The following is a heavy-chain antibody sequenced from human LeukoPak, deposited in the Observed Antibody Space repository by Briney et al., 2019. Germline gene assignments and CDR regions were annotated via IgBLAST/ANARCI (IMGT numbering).Heavy chain of an antibody. CDR2: IIPIFGTA. V-gene: IGHV1-69*13. CDR3: ARFAPAGPNY. Sequence: RASVKVSCKASGGTFSSYAISWVRQAPGQGLEWMGGIIPIFGTANYAQKFQGGVTITADESTSTAYMELSSLRSEDTAVYYCARFAPAGPNYWGQGTLVTVSS. J-gene: IGHJ4*02. D-gene: IGHD2-21*01. CDR1: GGTFSSYA.